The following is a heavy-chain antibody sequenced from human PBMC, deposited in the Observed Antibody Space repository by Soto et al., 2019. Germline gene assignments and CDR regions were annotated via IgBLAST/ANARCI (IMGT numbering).Heavy chain of an antibody. J-gene: IGHJ4*02. Sequence: GASVKVSCKASGYTFTSYYMHWVRQAPGQGLEWMGIINPSGGSTTYAQKFQGRVTMTRGTSTSTVYMELNSLRAEDTAVYYCARAPSGDCYFDFWGQGTLVTVSS. CDR3: ARAPSGDCYFDF. CDR2: INPSGGST. V-gene: IGHV1-46*01. D-gene: IGHD2-21*02. CDR1: GYTFTSYY.